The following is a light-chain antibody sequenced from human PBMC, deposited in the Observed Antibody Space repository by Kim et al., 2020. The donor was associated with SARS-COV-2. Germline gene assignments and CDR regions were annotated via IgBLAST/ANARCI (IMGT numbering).Light chain of an antibody. CDR2: DVS. Sequence: HSLTISCTGTSSDVGGYNYVSWYQQHPGKAPKLMIYDVSNRPSGVSNRFSGSKSGNTASLTISGLQAEDEADYYCSSYTSSSTVVFGGGTQLTVL. CDR1: SSDVGGYNY. J-gene: IGLJ2*01. CDR3: SSYTSSSTVV. V-gene: IGLV2-14*03.